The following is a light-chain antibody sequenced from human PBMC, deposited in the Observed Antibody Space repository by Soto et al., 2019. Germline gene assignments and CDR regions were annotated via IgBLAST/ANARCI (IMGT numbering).Light chain of an antibody. V-gene: IGKV1-39*01. CDR2: VAS. CDR1: QSFRNY. Sequence: DIQMTQSPSSLSASVGDRVTISCRASQSFRNYVSWYKQKPGTAPKLLIRVASTLQSGVPSRFSGSGSGTDFTLTISSLQIEDFATYFCQQTDSTPQTFGQGTNVEI. CDR3: QQTDSTPQT. J-gene: IGKJ1*01.